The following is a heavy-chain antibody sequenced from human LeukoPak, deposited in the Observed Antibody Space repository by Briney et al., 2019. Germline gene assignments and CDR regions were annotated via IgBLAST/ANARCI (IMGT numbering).Heavy chain of an antibody. J-gene: IGHJ4*02. D-gene: IGHD2-2*02. V-gene: IGHV4-61*02. Sequence: SETVSLTCTVSGGSISSGGYYWSWIRQPAGKGLEWIGRIYTSGSTNYNPSLKSRVTMSVDTSKNQFSLKLSSVTAADTAVYYCARGYCSSTSCYIFDYWGQGTLVTVSS. CDR2: IYTSGST. CDR3: ARGYCSSTSCYIFDY. CDR1: GGSISSGGYY.